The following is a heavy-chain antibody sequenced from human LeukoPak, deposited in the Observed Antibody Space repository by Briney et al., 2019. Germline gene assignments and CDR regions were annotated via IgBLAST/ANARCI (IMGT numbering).Heavy chain of an antibody. J-gene: IGHJ4*02. V-gene: IGHV3-48*03. CDR2: ISSSSNTM. CDR1: GSTFSSYE. D-gene: IGHD3-10*01. CDR3: ARDLYYYGSGNYVPGFPDY. Sequence: GGSLRLSCAASGSTFSSYEMNWVRQAPGKGLEWVSYISSSSNTMYYADSVKGRFTISRDDAKNSLYLQMSSLRVEDTAVYYCARDLYYYGSGNYVPGFPDYWGQGTLVTVSS.